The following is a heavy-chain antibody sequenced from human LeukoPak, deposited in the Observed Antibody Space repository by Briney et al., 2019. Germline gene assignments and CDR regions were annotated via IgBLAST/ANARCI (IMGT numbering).Heavy chain of an antibody. V-gene: IGHV3-23*01. CDR3: AKDRDYVWGSYRYLDAFDI. CDR2: ISGSGGST. J-gene: IGHJ3*02. CDR1: GFTFSSYW. Sequence: PGGSLRLSCAASGFTFSSYWMHWVRQAPGKGLECVSAISGSGGSTYYADSVKGRFTVSRDNSKNTLYLQMNSLRAEDTAVYYCAKDRDYVWGSYRYLDAFDIWGQGTMVTVSS. D-gene: IGHD3-16*02.